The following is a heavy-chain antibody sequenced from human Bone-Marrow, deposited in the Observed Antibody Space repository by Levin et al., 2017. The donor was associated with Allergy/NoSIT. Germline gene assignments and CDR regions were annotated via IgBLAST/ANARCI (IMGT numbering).Heavy chain of an antibody. V-gene: IGHV3-30*04. CDR3: ARSSIVVVPAAKVTPWFDP. CDR2: ISYDGSNK. CDR1: GFTFSSYA. J-gene: IGHJ5*02. Sequence: PGGSLRLSCAASGFTFSSYAMHWVRQAPGKGLEWVAVISYDGSNKYYADSVKGRFTISRDNSKNTLYLQMNSLRAEDTAVYYRARSSIVVVPAAKVTPWFDPWGQGTLVTVSS. D-gene: IGHD2-2*01.